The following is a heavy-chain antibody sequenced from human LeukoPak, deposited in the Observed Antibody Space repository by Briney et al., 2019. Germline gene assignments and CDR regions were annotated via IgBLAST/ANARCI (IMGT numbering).Heavy chain of an antibody. CDR1: GLTFTNYW. CDR3: ATSSYSSSSS. J-gene: IGHJ5*02. D-gene: IGHD6-6*01. CDR2: INHDASEK. Sequence: GVSLRLSCTASGLTFTNYWMIWVRQAPGKGLEWVANINHDASEKYYVGSVEGRFTISRDNAKNSLFLQMNSLRAEDTGVYYCATSSYSSSSSWGQGTLVTVSS. V-gene: IGHV3-7*01.